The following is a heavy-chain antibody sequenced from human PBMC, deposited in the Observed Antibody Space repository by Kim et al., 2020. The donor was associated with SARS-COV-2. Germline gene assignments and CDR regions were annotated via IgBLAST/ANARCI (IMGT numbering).Heavy chain of an antibody. Sequence: GGSQRLSCAASGFTFDDYAMHWVRQAPGKGLEWVSLISGDGGSTYYADSVKGRFTISRDNSKNSLYLQMNSLRTEDTALYYCAIPGKLGVHDPWGQGTLVTVSS. CDR3: AIPGKLGVHDP. V-gene: IGHV3-43*02. D-gene: IGHD3-10*01. CDR2: ISGDGGST. CDR1: GFTFDDYA. J-gene: IGHJ5*02.